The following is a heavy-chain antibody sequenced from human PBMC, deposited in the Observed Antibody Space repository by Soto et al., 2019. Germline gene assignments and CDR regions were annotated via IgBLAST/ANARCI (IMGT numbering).Heavy chain of an antibody. D-gene: IGHD6-6*01. V-gene: IGHV4-31*03. Sequence: PSETLSLTCTVSGGSVSSGSYYWSWIRQHPGRGLEWIGYIYYTGNTYYNPSLKSRLAISVDTSKNQFSLKLSSVTAADTAVYYCARFGARLYWFDPWGQGTLVTVSS. CDR1: GGSVSSGSYY. CDR3: ARFGARLYWFDP. CDR2: IYYTGNT. J-gene: IGHJ5*02.